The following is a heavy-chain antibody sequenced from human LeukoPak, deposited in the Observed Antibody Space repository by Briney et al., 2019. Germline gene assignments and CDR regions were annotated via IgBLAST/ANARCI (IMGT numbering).Heavy chain of an antibody. CDR2: IKQDGSEK. J-gene: IGHJ3*02. Sequence: GGSLRLSCAASGFTFSSYWMSWVRQAPGKGLEWVANIKQDGSEKYYVDSVKGRFTISRDNAKNSLYLQMNSLRAEDTAVYYCAKLVAVAYDAFDIWGQGTMVTVSS. CDR3: AKLVAVAYDAFDI. D-gene: IGHD6-19*01. CDR1: GFTFSSYW. V-gene: IGHV3-7*01.